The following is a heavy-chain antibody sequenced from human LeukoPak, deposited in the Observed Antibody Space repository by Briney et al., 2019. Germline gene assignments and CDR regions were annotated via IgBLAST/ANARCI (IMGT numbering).Heavy chain of an antibody. Sequence: GGSLRLSCAASGFTFSDYYMSWIRQAPGKGLEGVSYISSSGSTIYYADSVKGRFTISRDNAKNSLYLQMNSLRAEDTAVYYCARVKEQWLVDYWGQGTLVTVSS. CDR3: ARVKEQWLVDY. J-gene: IGHJ4*02. CDR2: ISSSGSTI. V-gene: IGHV3-11*01. D-gene: IGHD6-19*01. CDR1: GFTFSDYY.